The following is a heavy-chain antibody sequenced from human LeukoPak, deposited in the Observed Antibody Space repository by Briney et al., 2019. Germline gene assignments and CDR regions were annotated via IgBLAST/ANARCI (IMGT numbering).Heavy chain of an antibody. CDR2: IKQDGSEK. J-gene: IGHJ5*02. Sequence: PGGSLRLSCAASGSTFSSYWMSWVRQAPGKGLEWVANIKQDGSEKYYVDSVKGRFTISRDNAKNSLYLQMNSLRAEDTAVYYCARESVWYEGWFDPWGQGTLVTVSS. CDR1: GSTFSSYW. V-gene: IGHV3-7*01. D-gene: IGHD6-13*01. CDR3: ARESVWYEGWFDP.